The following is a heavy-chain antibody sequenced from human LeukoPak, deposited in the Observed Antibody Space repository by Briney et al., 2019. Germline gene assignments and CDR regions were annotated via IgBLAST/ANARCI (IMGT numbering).Heavy chain of an antibody. D-gene: IGHD6-19*01. CDR3: ARGVRSSGWYDGYYFDY. Sequence: SETLSLTCTVSGGSISSHYWSWIRQPPGKGLEWIGYIYYSGSTNYNPSLKSRVTISVDTSKNQFSLKLSSVTAADTAVYYCARGVRSSGWYDGYYFDYWGQGTLVTVSS. V-gene: IGHV4-59*11. CDR2: IYYSGST. J-gene: IGHJ4*02. CDR1: GGSISSHY.